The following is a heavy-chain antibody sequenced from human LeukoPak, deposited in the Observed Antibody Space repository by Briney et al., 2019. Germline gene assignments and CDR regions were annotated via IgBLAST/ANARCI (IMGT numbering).Heavy chain of an antibody. CDR3: ARGKILTGYCFDF. CDR2: IHYTGAT. D-gene: IGHD3-9*01. J-gene: IGHJ4*02. V-gene: IGHV4-34*01. Sequence: PSETLSLTCAVDGGSITGYYWSWIRQTPGRGLEWVREIHYTGATSYNPSLKSRATISTDTSKNQFSLRLSSVTAADTAVYYCARGKILTGYCFDFWGQGALVTVSS. CDR1: GGSITGYY.